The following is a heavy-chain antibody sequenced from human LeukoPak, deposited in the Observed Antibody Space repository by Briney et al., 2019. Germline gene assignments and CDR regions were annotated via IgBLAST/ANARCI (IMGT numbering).Heavy chain of an antibody. CDR2: IKKDGSEK. J-gene: IGHJ5*02. Sequence: GGSLRLSCAASGFTFSSYRMNWVRQAPGKGLEWVANIKKDGSEKSYVDSVKGRFTISRDNAKNSLYLQMNSLRAEDTAVFYCARYYYGSGTSFDPWGQGTLVTVSS. D-gene: IGHD3-10*01. V-gene: IGHV3-7*01. CDR1: GFTFSSYR. CDR3: ARYYYGSGTSFDP.